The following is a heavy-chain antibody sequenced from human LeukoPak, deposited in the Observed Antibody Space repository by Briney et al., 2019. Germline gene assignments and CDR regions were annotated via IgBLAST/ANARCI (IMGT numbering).Heavy chain of an antibody. CDR3: AGGITGTTRSFDY. J-gene: IGHJ4*02. V-gene: IGHV4-59*02. Sequence: PGGSLRLSCAASGFTVSSNYMSWIRQPPGKGLEWIGYIYYSGSTNYNPSLKSRVTISVDTSKNQFSLKLSSVTAADTAVYYCAGGITGTTRSFDYWGQGTLVTVSS. CDR1: GFTVSSNY. CDR2: IYYSGST. D-gene: IGHD1-7*01.